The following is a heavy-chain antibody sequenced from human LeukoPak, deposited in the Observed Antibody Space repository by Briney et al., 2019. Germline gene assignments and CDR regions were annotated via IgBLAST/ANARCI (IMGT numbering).Heavy chain of an antibody. D-gene: IGHD6-19*01. CDR2: IYHSGST. Sequence: PSETLSLTCAVYGGSFSGYYWSWIRQPPGKGLEWIGEIYHSGSTNYNPSLKSRVTISVDKSKNQFSLKLSSVTAADTAVYYCARGGSGWYGGTGWFDPWGQGTLVTVSS. CDR3: ARGGSGWYGGTGWFDP. CDR1: GGSFSGYY. J-gene: IGHJ5*02. V-gene: IGHV4-34*01.